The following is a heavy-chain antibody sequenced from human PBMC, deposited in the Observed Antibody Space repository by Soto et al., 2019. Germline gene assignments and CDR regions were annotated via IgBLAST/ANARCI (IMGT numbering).Heavy chain of an antibody. Sequence: LRLSCAASGFTFSNYAMTWVRQAPGKGLEWVSAISGSGNSTFHADSVKGRFTISRDNSKNTLYLQINSLRAEDTAIYYCARARIPGLRRGVVGETIVDWGQGTLVTVSS. J-gene: IGHJ4*02. CDR3: ARARIPGLRRGVVGETIVD. V-gene: IGHV3-23*01. CDR1: GFTFSNYA. D-gene: IGHD3-10*01. CDR2: ISGSGNST.